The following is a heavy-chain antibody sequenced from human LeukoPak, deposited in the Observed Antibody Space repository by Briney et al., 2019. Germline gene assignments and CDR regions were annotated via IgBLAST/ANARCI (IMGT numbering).Heavy chain of an antibody. CDR3: ARDRVIYDY. Sequence: GGSLRLSCAASGFRFSDSGFSFSDYYMSWIRQAPGKGLEWVSYISPSGRTINYADSVKDRFTISRDNAKNSLYLQMNSLRVEDTAVYYCARDRVIYDYWGQGTLVTVSP. V-gene: IGHV3-11*01. CDR2: ISPSGRTI. J-gene: IGHJ4*02. D-gene: IGHD2-21*01. CDR1: GFRFSDSGFSFSDYY.